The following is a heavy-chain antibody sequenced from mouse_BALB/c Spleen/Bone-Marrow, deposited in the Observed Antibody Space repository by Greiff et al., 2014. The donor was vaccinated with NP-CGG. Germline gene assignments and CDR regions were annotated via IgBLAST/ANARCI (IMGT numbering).Heavy chain of an antibody. V-gene: IGHV1-14*01. J-gene: IGHJ4*01. Sequence: VQLKESVPELVKPGASVKMSCKASGYTFTSYVMHWVKQKPGQGLEWIGYINPYNDGTKYNEKFKGKATLTSDKSSSTAYMELSSLTSEDSAVYYCARKVWYYAMDYWGQGTSVTVSS. CDR3: ARKVWYYAMDY. D-gene: IGHD2-10*02. CDR2: INPYNDGT. CDR1: GYTFTSYV.